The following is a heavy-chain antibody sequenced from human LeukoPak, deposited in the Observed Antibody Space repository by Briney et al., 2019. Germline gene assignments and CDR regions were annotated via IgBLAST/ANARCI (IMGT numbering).Heavy chain of an antibody. D-gene: IGHD6-19*01. CDR1: GFTFDDYA. CDR2: ISWNSGSI. V-gene: IGHV3-9*01. CDR3: AKDIYGSGSYAFDY. Sequence: GRSLRLSCAASGFTFDDYAMHWVRQAPGKGLEWVSGISWNSGSIGYADSVKGRFTISRDNAKNSLYLQMNSLRAEDTALYYCAKDIYGSGSYAFDYWSQGTLVSVSS. J-gene: IGHJ4*02.